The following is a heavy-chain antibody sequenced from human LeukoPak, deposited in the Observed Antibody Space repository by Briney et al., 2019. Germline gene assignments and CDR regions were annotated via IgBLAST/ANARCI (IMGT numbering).Heavy chain of an antibody. V-gene: IGHV3-30*18. Sequence: GGSLRLPCAASGFTFSSYGMHWVRQAPGKGLEWVAVISYDGSNKYYADSVKCRFTISRDNSKNTLYLQMNSLRAEDTAVYYCAKDLVRTAIDYWGQGTLVTVSS. D-gene: IGHD6-25*01. CDR3: AKDLVRTAIDY. CDR2: ISYDGSNK. CDR1: GFTFSSYG. J-gene: IGHJ4*02.